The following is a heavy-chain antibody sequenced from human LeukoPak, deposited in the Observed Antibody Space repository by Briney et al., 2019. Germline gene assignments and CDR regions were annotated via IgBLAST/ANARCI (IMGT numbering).Heavy chain of an antibody. CDR3: TILAVASNFDY. CDR2: IWYDGSDK. J-gene: IGHJ4*02. Sequence: GRSLRLSCAVSGFPFSTYGMHWVRQAPGKGLEWVGIIWYDGSDKYYGDSVKGRFTISRDNSKNTLYLQMNSLRAEDTAVYYCTILAVASNFDYWGQGTLVTVSS. D-gene: IGHD6-19*01. V-gene: IGHV3-33*01. CDR1: GFPFSTYG.